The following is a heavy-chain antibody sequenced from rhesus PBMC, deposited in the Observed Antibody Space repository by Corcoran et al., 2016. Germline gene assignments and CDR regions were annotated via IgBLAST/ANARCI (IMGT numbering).Heavy chain of an antibody. CDR1: GGSISGGYYY. D-gene: IGHD2-21*01. CDR3: AREAGGSGCRFFDY. Sequence: QVKLQESGPGLVKPLETLSLTGAVSGGSISGGYYYWSWIRPPLGKGLERIGGIYSSSDNTYYNPSLKSRVTISKDTSKNQFSLKLSSVTAADTAVYYCAREAGGSGCRFFDYWGQGVLVTVSS. J-gene: IGHJ4*01. V-gene: IGHV4S12*01. CDR2: IYSSSDNT.